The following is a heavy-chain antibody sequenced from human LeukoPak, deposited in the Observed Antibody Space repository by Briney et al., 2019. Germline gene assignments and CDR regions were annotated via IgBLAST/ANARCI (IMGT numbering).Heavy chain of an antibody. CDR1: GGSISSYY. V-gene: IGHV4-59*08. Sequence: SETLSLTCSVSGGSISSYYWSWIRQPPGKGLEWIGYIYYSGSTNYNPSLKSRVTISLDTSKNQFSLKLSSVTAADTAVYYCTRLPNGSPGDYWGQGTLVTVSS. CDR3: TRLPNGSPGDY. J-gene: IGHJ4*02. CDR2: IYYSGST. D-gene: IGHD1-26*01.